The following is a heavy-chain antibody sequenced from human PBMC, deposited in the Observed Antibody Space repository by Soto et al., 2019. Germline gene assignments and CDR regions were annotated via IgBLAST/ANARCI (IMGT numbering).Heavy chain of an antibody. CDR2: IYYSGST. CDR1: GGSISSSSYY. CDR3: ARRPDFWSPENDY. D-gene: IGHD3-3*01. J-gene: IGHJ4*02. V-gene: IGHV4-39*01. Sequence: SETLSLTCTVSGGSISSSSYYWGWIRQPPGKGLEWIGSIYYSGSTYYNPSLKSRVTISVDTSKNQFSLKLSSVTAADTAVYYCARRPDFWSPENDYWGQGTLVTVS.